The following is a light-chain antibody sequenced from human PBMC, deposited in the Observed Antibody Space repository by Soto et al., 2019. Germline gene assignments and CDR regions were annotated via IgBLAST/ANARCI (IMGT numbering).Light chain of an antibody. CDR1: QSLLHSDGKTY. Sequence: ILMTQTPLSLSIIPGQTASISCKSSQSLLHSDGKTYFYWYVQKAGHAPQPLIYEVSNRFSGVPERFSGSGSRTDFTLKISRVEADDVGIYYCMQAIDIPWTFGQGTKVDIK. CDR2: EVS. V-gene: IGKV2-29*03. J-gene: IGKJ1*01. CDR3: MQAIDIPWT.